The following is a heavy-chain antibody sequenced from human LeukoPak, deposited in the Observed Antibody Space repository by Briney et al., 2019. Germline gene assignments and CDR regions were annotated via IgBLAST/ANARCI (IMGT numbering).Heavy chain of an antibody. V-gene: IGHV3-23*01. CDR2: ITGSGGST. CDR1: GFTFSGSG. CDR3: ARGRNTGRQFYFDY. J-gene: IGHJ4*02. Sequence: GGSLRLSCAASGFTFSGSGMGWVRQAPGKGLECVSPITGSGGSTSYTDSVKGRFTISRDNSKNTLYPQMNSLRAEDTAVYYCARGRNTGRQFYFDYWGQGTLVTVAS. D-gene: IGHD5-18*01.